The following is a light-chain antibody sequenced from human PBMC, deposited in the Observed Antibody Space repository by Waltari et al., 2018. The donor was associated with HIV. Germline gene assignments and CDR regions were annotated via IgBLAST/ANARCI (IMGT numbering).Light chain of an antibody. CDR3: QQYLTPPWT. J-gene: IGKJ1*01. V-gene: IGKV3-20*01. CDR2: AAS. Sequence: GTLSLSPGERANLSCRASQSVSNTYLAWYQQKPGQAPRLLIYAASSRATGIPDRFSGSGSGADFTLIISRLEPEDFAVYYCQQYLTPPWTFGPGTKVDI. CDR1: QSVSNTY.